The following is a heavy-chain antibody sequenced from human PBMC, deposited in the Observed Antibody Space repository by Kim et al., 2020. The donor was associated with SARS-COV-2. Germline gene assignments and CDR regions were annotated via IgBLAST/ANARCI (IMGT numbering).Heavy chain of an antibody. CDR1: GGSISSSSYY. V-gene: IGHV4-39*01. J-gene: IGHJ4*02. CDR3: ARHYPRHYSLDY. Sequence: SETLSLTCTVSGGSISSSSYYWGWIRQPPGKGLEWIGSIYYSGSTYYNPSLKSRVTISVDTSKNQFSLKLSSVTAADTAVYYCARHYPRHYSLDYWGQGTLVTVSS. CDR2: IYYSGST.